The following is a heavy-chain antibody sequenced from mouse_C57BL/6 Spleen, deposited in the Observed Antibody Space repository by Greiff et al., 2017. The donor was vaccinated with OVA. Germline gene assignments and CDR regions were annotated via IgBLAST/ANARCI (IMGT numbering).Heavy chain of an antibody. CDR1: GYAFSSSW. CDR3: ASPPPYSGDFDY. CDR2: IYPGDGDT. J-gene: IGHJ2*01. V-gene: IGHV1-82*01. Sequence: QVQLKESGPELVKPGASVKISCKASGYAFSSSWMNWVKQRPGKGLEWIGRIYPGDGDTNYNGKFKGKATLTADKSSSTAYMQLSSLTSEDSAVYFCASPPPYSGDFDYWGQGTTLTVSS. D-gene: IGHD2-10*01.